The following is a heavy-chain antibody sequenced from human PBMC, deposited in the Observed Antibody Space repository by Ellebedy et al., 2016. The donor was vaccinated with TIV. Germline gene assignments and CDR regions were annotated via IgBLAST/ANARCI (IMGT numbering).Heavy chain of an antibody. CDR1: GFTFSSNW. V-gene: IGHV3-7*01. Sequence: GESLKISCGASGFTFSSNWMGWVRQAPGKGLEWVANIKPDGSEKYYVDSVEGRFTISRDNAKNSLYLQMDSLRVEDTAVYFCARGFGTDYWGQGTLVTVSS. D-gene: IGHD3-3*01. J-gene: IGHJ4*02. CDR2: IKPDGSEK. CDR3: ARGFGTDY.